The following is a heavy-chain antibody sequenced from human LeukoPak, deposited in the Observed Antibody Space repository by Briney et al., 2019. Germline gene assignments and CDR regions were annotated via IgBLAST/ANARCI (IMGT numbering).Heavy chain of an antibody. CDR3: ARTDYVILTGLFDP. CDR1: GGSISSYY. CDR2: IYYSGST. D-gene: IGHD3-9*01. Sequence: KASETLSLTCTVSGGSISSYYWSWIRQPPGKGVEWIGYIYYSGSTNYNPSLKSRVTISVDTSKNKFSLKLSSVTAADTAVYYCARTDYVILTGLFDPWGQGTLVTVSS. V-gene: IGHV4-59*01. J-gene: IGHJ5*02.